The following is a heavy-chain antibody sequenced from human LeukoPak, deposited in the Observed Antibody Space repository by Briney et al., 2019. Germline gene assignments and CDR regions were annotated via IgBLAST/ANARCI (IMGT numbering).Heavy chain of an antibody. CDR3: ARYGSPASLRGNVWGSDRYGSFDY. CDR2: INHSGST. Sequence: SETLSLTCAVYGGSFSGYYWSWIRQPPGKGLEWIGEINHSGSTNYNPSLKCRVTISVDTSKNQFSLKLSSVTAADTAVYYCARYGSPASLRGNVWGSDRYGSFDYWGQGTLVTVSS. D-gene: IGHD3-16*02. V-gene: IGHV4-34*01. CDR1: GGSFSGYY. J-gene: IGHJ4*02.